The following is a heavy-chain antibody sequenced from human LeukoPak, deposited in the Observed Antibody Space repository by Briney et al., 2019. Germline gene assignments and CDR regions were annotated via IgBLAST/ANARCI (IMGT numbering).Heavy chain of an antibody. CDR2: ISPYNGNT. V-gene: IGHV1-18*01. Sequence: ASVKVSCKASGYTLCNYDISWVRQAPGQGLEWMGWISPYNGNTNYAQKLQGRVTMTTDTSTSTAYMELRSLRSDDTAVYYCARAPLLWFGESFDHWGQGTLVTVSS. CDR3: ARAPLLWFGESFDH. D-gene: IGHD3-10*01. CDR1: GYTLCNYD. J-gene: IGHJ5*02.